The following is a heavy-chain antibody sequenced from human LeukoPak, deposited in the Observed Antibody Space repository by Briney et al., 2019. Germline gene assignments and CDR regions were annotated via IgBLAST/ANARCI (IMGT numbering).Heavy chain of an antibody. CDR3: TRFSAGSGSYLAAFDI. CDR1: GFTFSGSA. D-gene: IGHD3-10*01. V-gene: IGHV3-73*01. CDR2: IRSKANSYAT. J-gene: IGHJ3*02. Sequence: GGSLRLSCAASGFTFSGSAMHWVRQASGKGLEWVGRIRSKANSYATAYAASVKGRFTISRDDSKNTAYLQMNSLKTEDTAVYYCTRFSAGSGSYLAAFDIWGQGTMVTVSS.